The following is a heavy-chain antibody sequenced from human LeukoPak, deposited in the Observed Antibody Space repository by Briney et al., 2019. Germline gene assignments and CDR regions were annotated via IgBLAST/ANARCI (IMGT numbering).Heavy chain of an antibody. V-gene: IGHV4-31*03. Sequence: PSETLSLTCTVSGGSISSGGYYWSWIRQHPGKGLEWIGYIYYSGSTYYNPPLKSRVTISVDTSKNQFSLKLSSVTAADTAVYYCAREDTMVRGVYTEDWFDPWGQGTLSPSPQ. D-gene: IGHD3-10*01. CDR2: IYYSGST. CDR3: AREDTMVRGVYTEDWFDP. CDR1: GGSISSGGYY. J-gene: IGHJ5*02.